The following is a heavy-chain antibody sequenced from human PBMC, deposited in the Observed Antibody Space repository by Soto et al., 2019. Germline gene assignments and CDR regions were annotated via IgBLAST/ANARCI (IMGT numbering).Heavy chain of an antibody. CDR1: SGSISNYY. Sequence: SETLSLTCTVSSGSISNYYWSWIRQPPGKGLEWIGYIYYNGDTNYNPSLKSRVTMSVHTSKNQVSLNLSSVTAADTAVYYCARQPPATAAFDIWGQGTMVTVSS. CDR3: ARQPPATAAFDI. CDR2: IYYNGDT. V-gene: IGHV4-59*08. D-gene: IGHD5-12*01. J-gene: IGHJ3*02.